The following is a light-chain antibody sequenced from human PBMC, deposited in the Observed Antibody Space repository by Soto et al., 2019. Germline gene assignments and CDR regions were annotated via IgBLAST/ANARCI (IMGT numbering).Light chain of an antibody. V-gene: IGKV3-11*01. Sequence: EIVLTQSPATLSLSPGERATLSCRASQSVSSYLAWYQQKPGQAPRLLIYDASTRATGIPARFSGSGSGTDFTLTISSLEPEDFAVYYCQQRSNWHPYTFGQGTKLEIK. CDR3: QQRSNWHPYT. CDR2: DAS. J-gene: IGKJ2*01. CDR1: QSVSSY.